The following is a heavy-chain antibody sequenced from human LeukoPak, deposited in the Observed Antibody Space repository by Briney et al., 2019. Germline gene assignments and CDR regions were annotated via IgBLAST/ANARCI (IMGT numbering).Heavy chain of an antibody. CDR2: IYYSGST. CDR1: GGSISSYY. J-gene: IGHJ5*02. D-gene: IGHD3-10*01. Sequence: SETLSLTCTVSGGSISSYYWSWIRQPPGKGLERIGYIYYSGSTNYNPSLKSRVTISVDTSKNQFSLKLRSVTAADTAVYYCARALNYGSGSYWYNWFDPWGRGNLVTVSS. V-gene: IGHV4-59*01. CDR3: ARALNYGSGSYWYNWFDP.